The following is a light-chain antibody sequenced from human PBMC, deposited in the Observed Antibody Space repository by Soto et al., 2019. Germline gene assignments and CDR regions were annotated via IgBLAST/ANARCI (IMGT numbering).Light chain of an antibody. CDR3: QQSYSTPLWT. CDR2: GAS. CDR1: QSVSSSY. J-gene: IGKJ1*01. Sequence: EIVLTQSPGTLSLSPRERATLSCRASQSVSSSYLAWYQQKPGQAPRLLIYGASSRATGIPDRFSGSGSGTDFTLTISSLEPEDFATYYCQQSYSTPLWTFGQGTKVDIK. V-gene: IGKV3-20*01.